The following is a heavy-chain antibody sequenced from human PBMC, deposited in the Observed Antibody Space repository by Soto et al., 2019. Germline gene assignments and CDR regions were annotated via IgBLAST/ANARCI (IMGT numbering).Heavy chain of an antibody. Sequence: GASVKVSCKASGYTFTGHYIHWMRRAPGQGLEWMGWINPSSGATDSAQKFQGRVTMTRDKSISTAYMEPSRLRSDDTATYYCARDELGTPAKYWPHWGQGTLVTVSS. V-gene: IGHV1-2*02. J-gene: IGHJ4*02. CDR2: INPSSGAT. D-gene: IGHD3-16*01. CDR1: GYTFTGHY. CDR3: ARDELGTPAKYWPH.